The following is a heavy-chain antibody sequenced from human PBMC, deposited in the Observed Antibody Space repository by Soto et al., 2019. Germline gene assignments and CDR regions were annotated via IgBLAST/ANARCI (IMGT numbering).Heavy chain of an antibody. D-gene: IGHD2-21*01. CDR1: GASLSDNY. V-gene: IGHV4-34*01. Sequence: SETLSLTCAVYGASLSDNYCNWLRQPPGKGLEWIGEINHSGNTNYNPSLRSRVTISIDTSKNQLSLNLRSVSAADTAVYYCARGRGEFDAWGRGTPVTVSS. J-gene: IGHJ5*02. CDR3: ARGRGEFDA. CDR2: INHSGNT.